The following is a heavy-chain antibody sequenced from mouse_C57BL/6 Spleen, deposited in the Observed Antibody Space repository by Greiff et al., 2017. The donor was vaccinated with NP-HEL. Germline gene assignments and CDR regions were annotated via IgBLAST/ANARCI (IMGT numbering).Heavy chain of an antibody. J-gene: IGHJ2*01. D-gene: IGHD1-1*01. CDR2: IYPGDGDT. V-gene: IGHV1-82*01. Sequence: QVQLQQSGPELVKPGASVKISCKASGYAFSSSWMNWVKQRPGKGLEWIGRIYPGDGDTNYNGKFKGKATLTADKSSSTAYMQLSSLTSEDSAVYFCARKGVGYFDYWGQGTTLTVSS. CDR3: ARKGVGYFDY. CDR1: GYAFSSSW.